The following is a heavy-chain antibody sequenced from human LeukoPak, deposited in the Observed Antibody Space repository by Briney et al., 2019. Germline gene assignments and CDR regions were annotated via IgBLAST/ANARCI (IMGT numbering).Heavy chain of an antibody. Sequence: PSETLSLTCTVSGASISSSYWSWIRQPPGKGLEWIGYIFYSGSTNYSPSLKSRVTISADTSKNQFSLKLNPVTAADTAVYYCARSYYYDSSGYYFGDYWGQGTLVTVSS. D-gene: IGHD3-22*01. CDR1: GASISSSY. CDR2: IFYSGST. V-gene: IGHV4-59*08. J-gene: IGHJ4*02. CDR3: ARSYYYDSSGYYFGDY.